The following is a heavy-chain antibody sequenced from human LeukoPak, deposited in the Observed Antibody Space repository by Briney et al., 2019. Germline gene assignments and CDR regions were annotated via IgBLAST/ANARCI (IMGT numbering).Heavy chain of an antibody. CDR3: ASRYSSSWYDAFDI. Sequence: PGGSLRLSCAASRFTVSSNYMSWVRQAPGQGLESVSVIYSGGSTYYADSVKGRFTISRDNSKNTLYLQMNSLRAEDTAVYYCASRYSSSWYDAFDIWGQGTMVTVSS. D-gene: IGHD6-13*01. J-gene: IGHJ3*02. CDR2: IYSGGST. CDR1: RFTVSSNY. V-gene: IGHV3-53*01.